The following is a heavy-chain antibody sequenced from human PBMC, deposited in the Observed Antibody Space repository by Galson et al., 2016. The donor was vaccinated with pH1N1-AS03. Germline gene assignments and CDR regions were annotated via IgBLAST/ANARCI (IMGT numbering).Heavy chain of an antibody. Sequence: SVKVSCKASGYIFTGFYVHWVRQAPGQGLEWMGWINTDSGVTNYAQKFEAWVTMTRDKSVSTAYMELYGLKSDETAVYYCSRDPRGPCSSATCPTTSYFGMDVWGQGTTLIVSS. J-gene: IGHJ6*02. D-gene: IGHD2-2*01. CDR3: SRDPRGPCSSATCPTTSYFGMDV. CDR1: GYIFTGFY. V-gene: IGHV1-2*04. CDR2: INTDSGVT.